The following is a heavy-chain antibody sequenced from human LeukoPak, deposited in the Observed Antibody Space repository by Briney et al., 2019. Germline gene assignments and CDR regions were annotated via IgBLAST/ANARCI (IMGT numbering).Heavy chain of an antibody. J-gene: IGHJ3*02. Sequence: AASVNVSRKASGGTFHRYDLRGVRQAPGQGREWMGRIIPILVIATYEQKFQGRVTITADKSSSTAYMELSSLRTEDTAVYYCGRIPRFLRTDAFDSWGQGTMVTVSS. CDR1: GGTFHRYD. CDR2: IIPILVIA. CDR3: GRIPRFLRTDAFDS. V-gene: IGHV1-69*04. D-gene: IGHD3-3*01.